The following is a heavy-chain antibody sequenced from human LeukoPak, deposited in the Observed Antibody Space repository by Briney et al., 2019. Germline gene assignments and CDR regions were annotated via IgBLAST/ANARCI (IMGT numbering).Heavy chain of an antibody. CDR2: IYYSGST. J-gene: IGHJ3*02. Sequence: PSETLSPTCTVSGGSISSYYWSWIRQPPGKGLEWIGYIYYSGSTNYNPSLKSRVTISVDTSKNQFSLKLSSVTAADTAVYYCARARRRDAFDIWGQGTMVTVSS. V-gene: IGHV4-59*01. CDR3: ARARRRDAFDI. CDR1: GGSISSYY.